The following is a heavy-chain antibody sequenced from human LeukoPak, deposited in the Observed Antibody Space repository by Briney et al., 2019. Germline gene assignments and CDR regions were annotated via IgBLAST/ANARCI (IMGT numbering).Heavy chain of an antibody. CDR2: IYYNGNT. CDR1: GGSISNYSYY. Sequence: ASETLSLTCTVSGGSISNYSYYWGWIRQPPGKGLEWIVSIYYNGNTYYKLSLKSRVTISVDTSKHQFSLKLSSVTAADTAVYYCARHSIAVAGLDYWGQGTLVTVSS. J-gene: IGHJ4*02. CDR3: ARHSIAVAGLDY. V-gene: IGHV4-39*01. D-gene: IGHD6-19*01.